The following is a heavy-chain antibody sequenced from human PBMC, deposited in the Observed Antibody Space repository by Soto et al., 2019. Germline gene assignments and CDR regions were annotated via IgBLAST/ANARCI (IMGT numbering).Heavy chain of an antibody. CDR1: GGTFSSYA. J-gene: IGHJ3*02. Sequence: GASVKVSCKASGGTFSSYAISWVRQAPGQGLEWMGGIIPIFGTANYAQKFQGRVTITADESTSTAYMELSSLRSEDTAVYYCASIAVAGTPASPGGDAFDIWGQGTMVTVSS. D-gene: IGHD6-19*01. V-gene: IGHV1-69*13. CDR2: IIPIFGTA. CDR3: ASIAVAGTPASPGGDAFDI.